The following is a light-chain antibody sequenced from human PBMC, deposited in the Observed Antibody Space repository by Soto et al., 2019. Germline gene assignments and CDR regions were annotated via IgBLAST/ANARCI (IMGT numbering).Light chain of an antibody. CDR1: QNIRSR. Sequence: DFQMTQSPSTLSASVGDRVTITCRASQNIRSRLAWFQQKPGKAPKLLIYDASSLESGGPQRFSGSGSGTEFTLTTSSLQTDDFSTYYCQQYHSYWTFGQGTKVDIK. J-gene: IGKJ1*01. CDR3: QQYHSYWT. CDR2: DAS. V-gene: IGKV1-5*01.